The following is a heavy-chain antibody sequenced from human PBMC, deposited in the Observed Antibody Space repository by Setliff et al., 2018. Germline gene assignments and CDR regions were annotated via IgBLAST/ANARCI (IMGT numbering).Heavy chain of an antibody. CDR2: IFHSGST. V-gene: IGHV4-30-4*08. CDR1: GDSISSGSYY. Sequence: SETLSLTCTVSGDSISSGSYYWNWIRQHPEKGLEWLGYIFHSGSTHYNSSLKSRITISIDTSKNQFSLKLSSVTAADTAVYYCARRGMSSSWSQGYFDYWGQGTLVTVSS. CDR3: ARRGMSSSWSQGYFDY. J-gene: IGHJ4*02. D-gene: IGHD6-13*01.